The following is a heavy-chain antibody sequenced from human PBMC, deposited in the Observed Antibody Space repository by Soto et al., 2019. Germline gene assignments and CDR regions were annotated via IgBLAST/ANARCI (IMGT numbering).Heavy chain of an antibody. CDR1: RFSFSTYA. J-gene: IGHJ5*02. V-gene: IGHV3-23*01. Sequence: EVQLLESGGGLVQPGGSLRLSCAASRFSFSTYAMSWVRQAPGKGLEWVSDISGSGGNTYYADSVKGRFTISRDNSKNTLSLQMNSLRGEETAGYNWARLAMVRGGGWVDPGGQGTLVPVSS. CDR3: ARLAMVRGGGWVDP. CDR2: ISGSGGNT. D-gene: IGHD3-10*01.